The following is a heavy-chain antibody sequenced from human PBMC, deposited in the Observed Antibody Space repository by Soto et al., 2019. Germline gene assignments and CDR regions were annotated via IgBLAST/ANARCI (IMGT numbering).Heavy chain of an antibody. V-gene: IGHV4-30-4*01. D-gene: IGHD6-6*01. CDR3: ARDKYPNYGMDV. Sequence: PSETLSLTCTVSGGSISSVDYYWRWIRQPPGKGLEWIGYIYYSGSTYYNPSLKSRVTISVDTSKNQFSLKLSSVTAADTAVYYCARDKYPNYGMDVWGQGTTVTVSS. J-gene: IGHJ6*02. CDR1: GGSISSVDYY. CDR2: IYYSGST.